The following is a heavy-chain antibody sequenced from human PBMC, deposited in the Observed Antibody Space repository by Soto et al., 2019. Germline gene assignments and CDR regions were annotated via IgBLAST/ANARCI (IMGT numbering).Heavy chain of an antibody. CDR2: IYWDDDK. V-gene: IGHV2-5*02. Sequence: SGPTLVKPTQTLTLTCTFSGFSLSTSGVGVGWIRQPPGKALEWLALIYWDDDKRYSPPLKSRLTITKDTSKNQVVLTMTNMDPVDTATYYCAREKFSIYYYYYYMDVWGKGTTVTVSS. CDR3: AREKFSIYYYYYYMDV. D-gene: IGHD1-26*01. CDR1: GFSLSTSGVG. J-gene: IGHJ6*03.